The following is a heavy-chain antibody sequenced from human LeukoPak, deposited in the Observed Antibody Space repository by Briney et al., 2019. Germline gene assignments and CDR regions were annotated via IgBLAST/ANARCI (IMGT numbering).Heavy chain of an antibody. Sequence: VKVSCKXXGYTFSSYGINWVRQAPGQGLEWMGWISAYNGNTRYAQKVQGRLTMTTDTSTSTAYLDLGSLRSDDTAVYYCAREGTYSGSYWDDYWGQGTLVIVSS. V-gene: IGHV1-18*01. D-gene: IGHD1-26*01. CDR3: AREGTYSGSYWDDY. CDR1: GYTFSSYG. CDR2: ISAYNGNT. J-gene: IGHJ4*02.